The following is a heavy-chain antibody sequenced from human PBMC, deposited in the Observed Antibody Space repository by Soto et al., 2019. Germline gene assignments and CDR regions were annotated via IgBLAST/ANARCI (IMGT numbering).Heavy chain of an antibody. D-gene: IGHD6-6*01. CDR3: ASSSPFHY. V-gene: IGHV4-39*01. CDR2: IYYSGNT. Sequence: SETLSLTCTVSGGSMSGGDYYWSWIRQPPGRGLEWIGSIYYSGNTYYKPSLKSRVSISIDTSRNQFSLKLTSVTAADTGVYYCASSSPFHYWGPGILVTSPQ. CDR1: GGSMSGGDYY. J-gene: IGHJ4*02.